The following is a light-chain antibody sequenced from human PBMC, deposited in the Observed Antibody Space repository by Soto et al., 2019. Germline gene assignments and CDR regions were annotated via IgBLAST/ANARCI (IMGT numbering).Light chain of an antibody. CDR3: SLYTSDNTYV. Sequence: QSALTQPPSVSGSPGQSVTISCTGTSTDFVSYNRVSWYQQPPGTAPKLIIYEASNRPSGVPDRFSGSKSGNTASLTISGLQAADEADYYCSLYTSDNTYVFGTGIKVTVL. CDR1: STDFVSYNR. CDR2: EAS. V-gene: IGLV2-18*01. J-gene: IGLJ1*01.